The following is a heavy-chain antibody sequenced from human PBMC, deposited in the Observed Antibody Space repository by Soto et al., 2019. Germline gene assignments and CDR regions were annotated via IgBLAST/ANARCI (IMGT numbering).Heavy chain of an antibody. CDR1: GCTFSSYA. Sequence: ASVKVSCKASGCTFSSYAISWVRQAPGQGLEWMGGIIPIFGTANYAQKFQGRVTITADESTSTAYMELSSLRSEDTAVYYCGGIGATTIRNYYYYGMDVWGQGTTVTVSS. J-gene: IGHJ6*02. CDR2: IIPIFGTA. V-gene: IGHV1-69*13. D-gene: IGHD1-26*01. CDR3: GGIGATTIRNYYYYGMDV.